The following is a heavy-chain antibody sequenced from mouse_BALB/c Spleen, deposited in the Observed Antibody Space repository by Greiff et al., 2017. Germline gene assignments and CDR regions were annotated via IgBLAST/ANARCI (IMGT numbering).Heavy chain of an antibody. CDR3: ARRDYYGSSPWFAY. V-gene: IGHV1-69*02. J-gene: IGHJ3*01. CDR1: GYTFTSYW. CDR2: IDPSDSYT. D-gene: IGHD1-1*01. Sequence: VKLQESGAELVKPGASVKLSCKASGYTFTSYWMHWVKQRPGQGLEWIGEIDPSDSYTNYNQKFKGKATLTVDKSSSTAYMQLSSLTSEDSAVYYCARRDYYGSSPWFAYWGQGTLVTVSA.